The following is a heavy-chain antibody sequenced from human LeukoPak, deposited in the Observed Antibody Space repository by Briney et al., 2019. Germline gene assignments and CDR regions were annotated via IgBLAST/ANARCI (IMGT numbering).Heavy chain of an antibody. Sequence: GGSLRLSCAASGFTFRSYSMNWVRQAPGKGLEWVSYISSSSSTVYYADSVKGRFSISKDYAKNSLYLQMNSLRAEDTAVYFCPRDAGFGGNSDYYYMDVWGKGTTVTVSS. CDR2: ISSSSSTV. CDR1: GFTFRSYS. V-gene: IGHV3-48*01. J-gene: IGHJ6*03. CDR3: PRDAGFGGNSDYYYMDV. D-gene: IGHD4-23*01.